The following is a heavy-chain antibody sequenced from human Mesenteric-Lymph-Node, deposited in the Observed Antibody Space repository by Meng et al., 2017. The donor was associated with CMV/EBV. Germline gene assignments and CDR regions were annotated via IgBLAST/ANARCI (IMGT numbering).Heavy chain of an antibody. V-gene: IGHV3-30*02. J-gene: IGHJ4*02. CDR1: GSTFSSYG. CDR2: IRYDGSNK. CDR3: ARDLGRGTATLDY. Sequence: GGSLRLSCAASGSTFSSYGMHWVRQAPGKGLEWVAFIRYDGSNKYYADSVKGRFSLSRDNSKNTLYLQMNSLRAEDTAVYYCARDLGRGTATLDYWGQGALVTVSS. D-gene: IGHD1-1*01.